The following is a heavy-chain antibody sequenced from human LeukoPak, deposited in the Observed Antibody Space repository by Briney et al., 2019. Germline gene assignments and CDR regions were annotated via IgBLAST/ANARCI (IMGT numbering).Heavy chain of an antibody. D-gene: IGHD6-13*01. Sequence: PSETLSLTCAVYGGSFSGYYWSWIRQPPGKGLEWIGEINHSGSTNYNPSLKSRVTISVDTSKNQFSLKLSSVTAADTAVYYCARSWYWGVPFDYWGQGTLVTVSS. CDR3: ARSWYWGVPFDY. CDR1: GGSFSGYY. J-gene: IGHJ4*02. CDR2: INHSGST. V-gene: IGHV4-34*01.